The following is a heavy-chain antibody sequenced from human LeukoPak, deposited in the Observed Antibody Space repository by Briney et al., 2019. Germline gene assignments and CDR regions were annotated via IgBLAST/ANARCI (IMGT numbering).Heavy chain of an antibody. CDR1: GFTFSSYS. V-gene: IGHV3-48*01. J-gene: IGHJ2*01. CDR3: ARDQSPPRLYNKGGASWYSDL. CDR2: ISSSSSTI. D-gene: IGHD1-1*01. Sequence: PGGSLRLSCAASGFTFSSYSMNWVRQAPGKGLEWVSYISSSSSTIYYADSVKGRFTISRDNAKNSLYLQMNSLRAEDTAVYYCARDQSPPRLYNKGGASWYSDLWGRGTLVTVSS.